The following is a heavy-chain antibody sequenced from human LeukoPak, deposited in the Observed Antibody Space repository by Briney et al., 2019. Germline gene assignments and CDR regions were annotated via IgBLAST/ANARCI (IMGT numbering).Heavy chain of an antibody. D-gene: IGHD4-23*01. CDR3: ARHLFGGNWAPLDY. CDR1: GGSISNFY. J-gene: IGHJ4*02. Sequence: ASETLSLTCTVSGGSISNFYWSWIRQPPGKGLEWIGYIYTGGSTNYNASLKSRVSISVDTSKNQISLKLSSVAAADTAVYYCARHLFGGNWAPLDYWGQGSLVTVSS. CDR2: IYTGGST. V-gene: IGHV4-4*09.